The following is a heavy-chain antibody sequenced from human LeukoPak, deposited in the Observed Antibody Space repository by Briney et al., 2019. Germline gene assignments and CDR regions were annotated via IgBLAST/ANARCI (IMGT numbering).Heavy chain of an antibody. D-gene: IGHD2-2*02. V-gene: IGHV4-61*02. CDR2: IYTSGST. Sequence: SETLSLTCTASGGPISSGSYYWSWIRQPAGKGLEWIGRIYTSGSTNYNPSLKSRVTISVDRSKNQFSLKLSSVTAADTAVYYCARDPLGYCSSTSCYNPIWGQGTMVTVSS. CDR1: GGPISSGSYY. J-gene: IGHJ3*02. CDR3: ARDPLGYCSSTSCYNPI.